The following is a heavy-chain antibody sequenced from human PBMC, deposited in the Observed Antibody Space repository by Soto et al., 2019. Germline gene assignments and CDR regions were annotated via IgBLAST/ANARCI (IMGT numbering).Heavy chain of an antibody. CDR1: GYSISSGYY. CDR2: IFHTGRS. CDR3: AREMGNCTSTNCYGSFGP. D-gene: IGHD2-2*01. V-gene: IGHV4-38-2*02. J-gene: IGHJ5*02. Sequence: SETLSLTCVVSGYSISSGYYWVWMRQPQGKGLEWIGTIFHTGRSYYNSALQSRVTMSVDTSKNEFSLDLRSVTAADTAIYYCAREMGNCTSTNCYGSFGPWGQGTLVPVSS.